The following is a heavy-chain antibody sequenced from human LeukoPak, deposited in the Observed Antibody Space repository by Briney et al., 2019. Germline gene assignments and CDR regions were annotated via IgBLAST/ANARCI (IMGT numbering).Heavy chain of an antibody. CDR1: GYTFTGYY. CDR2: INPNSGGT. Sequence: ASVKVSCKASGYTFTGYYMHWVRQAPGQGLEWTGWINPNSGGTNYAQKFQGRVTMTRDTSISTAYMELSRLRSDDTAVYYCARGTGEGYSYGQYYFDYWGQGTLVTVSS. V-gene: IGHV1-2*02. CDR3: ARGTGEGYSYGQYYFDY. D-gene: IGHD5-18*01. J-gene: IGHJ4*02.